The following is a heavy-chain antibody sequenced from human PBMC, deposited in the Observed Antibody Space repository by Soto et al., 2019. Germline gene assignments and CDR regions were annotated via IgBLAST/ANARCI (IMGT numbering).Heavy chain of an antibody. CDR2: INHSGST. Sequence: PSETLSLTCAVYGGSFSGYYWSWIRQPPGKGLEWIGEINHSGSTNYNPSLKSRVTISVDTSKNQFSLKLSSVTAADTAVYYCAREYDILTGSYDFDYWGQGTLVTVSS. CDR3: AREYDILTGSYDFDY. V-gene: IGHV4-34*01. D-gene: IGHD3-9*01. J-gene: IGHJ4*02. CDR1: GGSFSGYY.